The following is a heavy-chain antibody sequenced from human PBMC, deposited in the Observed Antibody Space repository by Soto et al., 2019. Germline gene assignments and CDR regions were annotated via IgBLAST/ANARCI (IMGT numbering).Heavy chain of an antibody. CDR3: ARGELDFWSGSLSGPYYYYYGMDV. Sequence: AASVKVSCKASGGTFSSYAISWVRQAPGQGLEWMGGIIPIFGTANYAQKFQGRVTITADKSTSTAYMELSSLRSEDTAVYYCARGELDFWSGSLSGPYYYYYGMDVWGQGTTVTVSS. CDR2: IIPIFGTA. V-gene: IGHV1-69*06. CDR1: GGTFSSYA. D-gene: IGHD3-3*01. J-gene: IGHJ6*02.